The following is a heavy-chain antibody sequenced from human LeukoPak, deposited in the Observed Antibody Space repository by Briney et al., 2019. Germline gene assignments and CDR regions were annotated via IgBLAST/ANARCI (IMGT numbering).Heavy chain of an antibody. Sequence: GGSLRLSCAASGLTVTNNYWHWVRQPPGKGPEWISILYSDGDTKYADSVKGRFTFSRDSSRNTLYLQMNGLRAVDTAVYYCTYGDYPLTYWGQGTLVSVSS. CDR3: TYGDYPLTY. V-gene: IGHV3-66*01. CDR2: LYSDGDT. CDR1: GLTVTNNY. J-gene: IGHJ4*02. D-gene: IGHD4-17*01.